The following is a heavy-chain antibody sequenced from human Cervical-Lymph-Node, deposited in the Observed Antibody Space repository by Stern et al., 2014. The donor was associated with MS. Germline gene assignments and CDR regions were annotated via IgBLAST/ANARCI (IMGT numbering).Heavy chain of an antibody. V-gene: IGHV3-53*01. CDR3: ARVGRGYISGYSFDY. D-gene: IGHD5-18*01. J-gene: IGHJ4*02. Sequence: EVQLVESGGGLIQPGGSLRLSCAASGFTVSSSYMSWVRQAPGKGLEWVSAIHNGGATYYADSVKGRFTIYRDNSKNTLYFQMSSLRAEDTAVYYCARVGRGYISGYSFDYWAQGTLVTVSS. CDR2: IHNGGAT. CDR1: GFTVSSSY.